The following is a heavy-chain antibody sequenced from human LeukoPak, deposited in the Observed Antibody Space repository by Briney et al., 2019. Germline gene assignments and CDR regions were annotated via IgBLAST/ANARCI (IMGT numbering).Heavy chain of an antibody. CDR3: AKGDCSSTSCYPDY. V-gene: IGHV3-30-3*01. Sequence: GGSLRLSCAASGFTFSSYAMHWVRQAPGKGLEWVAVISYDGSNKYYTDSVKGRFTISRDNSKNTLYLQMNSLRAEGTAVYYCAKGDCSSTSCYPDYWGQGTLVTVSS. J-gene: IGHJ4*02. D-gene: IGHD2-2*01. CDR1: GFTFSSYA. CDR2: ISYDGSNK.